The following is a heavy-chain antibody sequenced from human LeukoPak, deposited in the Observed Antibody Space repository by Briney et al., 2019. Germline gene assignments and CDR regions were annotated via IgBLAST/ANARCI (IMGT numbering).Heavy chain of an antibody. V-gene: IGHV4-59*08. CDR3: ARRSGHSSSWYPT. CDR2: IYYSGST. J-gene: IGHJ5*02. D-gene: IGHD6-13*01. Sequence: SETLSLTCTVSGGSISSYYWSWIRQPPGKGLEWIGYIYYSGSTNYNPSLKSRVTISVDTSKNQFSLKLSSVTAADTAVYYCARRSGHSSSWYPTWGQGTLVTVSS. CDR1: GGSISSYY.